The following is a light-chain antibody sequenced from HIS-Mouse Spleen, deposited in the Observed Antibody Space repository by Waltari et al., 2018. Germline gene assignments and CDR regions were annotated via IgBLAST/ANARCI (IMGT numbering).Light chain of an antibody. CDR1: SSDVGSYNL. V-gene: IGLV2-23*03. Sequence: QSALTQPASVSGSPGQSITISCTGTSSDVGSYNLVSWYQQHPGKAPKLMIYEGSKRPSGVSNRFSGPKSGNTASLTISGLQAEDEADYYCCSYAGSSTFEVFGGGTKLTVL. J-gene: IGLJ2*01. CDR3: CSYAGSSTFEV. CDR2: EGS.